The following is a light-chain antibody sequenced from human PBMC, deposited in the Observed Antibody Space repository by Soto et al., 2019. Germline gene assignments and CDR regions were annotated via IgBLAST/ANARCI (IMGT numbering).Light chain of an antibody. Sequence: DTQMTQSPSTLYASVGDTVTITCRASQTIYTWLAWYQQKPGKAPKVIIYDASTLESGVPSRFSGSGSGTEFTLTISGLQPDDFATYYCQQYNDYLPYTFGQGTKVQIK. J-gene: IGKJ2*01. V-gene: IGKV1-5*01. CDR2: DAS. CDR1: QTIYTW. CDR3: QQYNDYLPYT.